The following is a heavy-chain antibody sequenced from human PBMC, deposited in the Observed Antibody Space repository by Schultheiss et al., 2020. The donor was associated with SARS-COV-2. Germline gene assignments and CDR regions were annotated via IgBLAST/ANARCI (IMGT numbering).Heavy chain of an antibody. D-gene: IGHD4-17*01. CDR2: IYTSGST. Sequence: SETLSLTCTVYGGSISGYYWSCIRQPAGKGLEWIGRIYTSGSTNYNPSLKSRVTMSVDTSKNQFSLTLSSVTAADTAVYYCARDDHYGDYGDYWGQGTLVTVSS. V-gene: IGHV4-4*07. CDR3: ARDDHYGDYGDY. J-gene: IGHJ4*02. CDR1: GGSISGYY.